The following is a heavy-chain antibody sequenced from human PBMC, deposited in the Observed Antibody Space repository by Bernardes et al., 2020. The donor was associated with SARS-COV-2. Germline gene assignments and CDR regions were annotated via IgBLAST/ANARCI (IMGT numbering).Heavy chain of an antibody. Sequence: GGSLRLSCAASGFTFSEYFMDWVRQAPGKGLEWVGRIKHKLDSYTTTYAASVTGRFTISRDDSQNSMSLQMNNLKTEDTAVYYCARDNVGSYDFWGQGTLVTVSS. D-gene: IGHD1-26*01. V-gene: IGHV3-72*01. CDR1: GFTFSEYF. CDR3: ARDNVGSYDF. CDR2: IKHKLDSYTT. J-gene: IGHJ4*02.